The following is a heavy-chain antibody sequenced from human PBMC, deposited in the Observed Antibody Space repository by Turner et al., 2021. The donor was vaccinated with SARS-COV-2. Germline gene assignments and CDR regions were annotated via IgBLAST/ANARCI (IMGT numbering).Heavy chain of an antibody. J-gene: IGHJ4*02. CDR3: ARHADGSGSYYPDDY. Sequence: QLQLQESGPGLVKPSETLSLTCTVSGGSISSSGYYWGWIRQPPGKGLEWIGSIYYSGSTYYNPSLKSRVTISVDTSKNQFSLKLSSVTAADTAVYYCARHADGSGSYYPDDYWGQGTLVTVSS. CDR2: IYYSGST. D-gene: IGHD3-10*01. V-gene: IGHV4-39*01. CDR1: GGSISSSGYY.